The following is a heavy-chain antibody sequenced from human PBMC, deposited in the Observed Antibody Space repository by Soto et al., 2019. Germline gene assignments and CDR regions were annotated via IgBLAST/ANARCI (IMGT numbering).Heavy chain of an antibody. Sequence: SETLSLTCTVSGGSISSYYWSWIRQPPGKGLEWIGYIYYSGSTNYNPSLKSRVTISVDTSKNQFSLKLSSVTAADMAVYYCASGRDGYKRFDYWGQGTLVTVSS. J-gene: IGHJ4*02. CDR3: ASGRDGYKRFDY. CDR2: IYYSGST. V-gene: IGHV4-59*08. CDR1: GGSISSYY. D-gene: IGHD5-12*01.